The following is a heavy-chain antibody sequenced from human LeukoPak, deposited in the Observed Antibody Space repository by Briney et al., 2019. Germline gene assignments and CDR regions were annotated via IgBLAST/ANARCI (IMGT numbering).Heavy chain of an antibody. CDR3: ARADYVWGTLDAFDI. V-gene: IGHV1-8*03. J-gene: IGHJ3*02. D-gene: IGHD3-16*01. CDR2: MNPNSGNT. Sequence: HWASVKVSCKASGYTFTSYAMNWVRQATGQGLEWMGWMNPNSGNTGYAQKFQGRVTITRNTSISTAYMELSSLRSEDTAVYYCARADYVWGTLDAFDIWGQGTMVTVSS. CDR1: GYTFTSYA.